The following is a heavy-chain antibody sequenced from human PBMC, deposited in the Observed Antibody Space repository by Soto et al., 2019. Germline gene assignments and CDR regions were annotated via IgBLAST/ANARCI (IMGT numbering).Heavy chain of an antibody. J-gene: IGHJ6*02. CDR3: ARGGYYDSSGSRNYHYYGMDV. CDR2: ISPYDDDT. V-gene: IGHV1-18*01. D-gene: IGHD3-22*01. Sequence: QAQLVQSGPEVKKPGASVKVSCKASGYTFSRYGISWVRQAPGQGLEWLGWISPYDDDTKYAQNLQGRVRMTTDTSTRTVYMDRRSLRSDDTALYYCARGGYYDSSGSRNYHYYGMDVWGQGTTVTVSS. CDR1: GYTFSRYG.